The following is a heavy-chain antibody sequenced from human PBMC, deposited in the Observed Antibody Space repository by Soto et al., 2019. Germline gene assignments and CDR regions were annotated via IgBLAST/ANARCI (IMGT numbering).Heavy chain of an antibody. CDR1: GGSISSSSYY. J-gene: IGHJ6*02. V-gene: IGHV4-39*02. CDR2: IYYSGST. D-gene: IGHD2-2*01. Sequence: SETLSLTCTVSGGSISSSSYYWGWIRQPPGKGLEWIGSIYYSGSTYYNPSLKSRVTISVDTSKNQFSLKLSSVTAAETAVYYCARDYDYYYGMDVWGQGTTVT. CDR3: ARDYDYYYGMDV.